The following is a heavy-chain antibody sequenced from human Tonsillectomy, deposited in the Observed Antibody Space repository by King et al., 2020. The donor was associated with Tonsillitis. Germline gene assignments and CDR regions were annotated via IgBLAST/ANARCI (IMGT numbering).Heavy chain of an antibody. V-gene: IGHV3-23*04. D-gene: IGHD3-16*01. CDR2: IGGGGGST. CDR3: AKVLISAGDFDY. CDR1: GFTFSNYA. J-gene: IGHJ4*02. Sequence: VQLVESGGGLVQRGGSLRLSCVASGFTFSNYAMSLGRQAPGKGLEWVSGIGGGGGSTYYADSVKGRFTISRDNSKNTLYLEMNSLRAEDTAVYYCAKVLISAGDFDYWGQGTLVTVSS.